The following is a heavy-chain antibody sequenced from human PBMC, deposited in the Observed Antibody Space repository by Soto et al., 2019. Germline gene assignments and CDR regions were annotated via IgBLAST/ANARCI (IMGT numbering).Heavy chain of an antibody. CDR3: AKLGYCSGGTCYLDYYNGVDV. D-gene: IGHD2-15*01. Sequence: VQLLESGGGLVQPGGSLRLSCAASGFTFNRFAMTWVRQAPGKGLEWVSTIGASGDNTFYADSVKGRFTISRDNSGDTLFLQMNRLRAEDTALYYCAKLGYCSGGTCYLDYYNGVDVWGQGTTVTVSS. V-gene: IGHV3-23*01. CDR1: GFTFNRFA. CDR2: IGASGDNT. J-gene: IGHJ6*02.